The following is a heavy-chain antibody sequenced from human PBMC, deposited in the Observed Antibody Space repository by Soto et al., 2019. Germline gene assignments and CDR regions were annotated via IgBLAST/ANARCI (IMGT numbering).Heavy chain of an antibody. CDR2: INPKSGDT. J-gene: IGHJ6*02. CDR3: AIGLWTVGHCTGGSCYDGMDV. CDR1: EYTFIGFH. V-gene: IGHV1-2*02. D-gene: IGHD2-15*01. Sequence: QVQLVQSGAEVKKPGASVKVSCEASEYTFIGFHLHWVRQAPGQGLEWMGWINPKSGDTKYAQKFQGRVTLTRDTSISTGYMELSRLESNDTAVYYCAIGLWTVGHCTGGSCYDGMDVWGQGTTVTVSS.